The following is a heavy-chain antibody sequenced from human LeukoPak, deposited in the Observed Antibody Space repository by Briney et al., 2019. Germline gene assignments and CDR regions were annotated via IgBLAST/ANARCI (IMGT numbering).Heavy chain of an antibody. CDR3: VKDLLGYCSSTSCYATGPFDY. D-gene: IGHD2-2*01. CDR1: GFTFSSYA. Sequence: GGSLRLSCSASGFTFSSYAMHWVRQAPGKGLEYVSSISSSGDTTYYADSVKVRFTISRDNSKNTLYLQMSSLRAEDTALYYCVKDLLGYCSSTSCYATGPFDYWGQGTLVTVSS. J-gene: IGHJ4*02. CDR2: ISSSGDTT. V-gene: IGHV3-64D*09.